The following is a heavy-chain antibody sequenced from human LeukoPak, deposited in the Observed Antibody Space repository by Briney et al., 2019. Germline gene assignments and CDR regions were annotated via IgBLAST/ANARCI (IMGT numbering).Heavy chain of an antibody. CDR3: ARRLTQYNCFDP. CDR1: GDSVSSNSAA. CDR2: TYYRSTWYN. Sequence: SQTLSLTCAISGDSVSSNSAAWNWIRQSPSRGLEWLGRTYYRSTWYNDYAVSVRGRITVNPDTSKNQFSLHLNSVTPEDTAVYYCARRLTQYNCFDPWGQGILVTVSS. D-gene: IGHD2-21*02. J-gene: IGHJ5*02. V-gene: IGHV6-1*01.